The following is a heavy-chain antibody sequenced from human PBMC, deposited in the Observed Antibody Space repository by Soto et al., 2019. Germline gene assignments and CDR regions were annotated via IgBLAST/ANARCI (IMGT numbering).Heavy chain of an antibody. CDR1: GFTFSSYW. V-gene: IGHV3-7*01. CDR3: ARTDYIDEAFGY. J-gene: IGHJ4*02. Sequence: GGSLRLSCKASGFTFSSYWMSWVRQAPWKGLEWVANIKEDGSRKNYMDSLKGRFTISRDNAKNSLYLQMNSLRAEDTALYYCARTDYIDEAFGYWGQGTLVTVSS. CDR2: IKEDGSRK. D-gene: IGHD4-4*01.